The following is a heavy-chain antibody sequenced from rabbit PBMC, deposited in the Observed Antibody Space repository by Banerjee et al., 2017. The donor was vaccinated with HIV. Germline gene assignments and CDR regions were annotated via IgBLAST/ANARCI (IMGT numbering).Heavy chain of an antibody. Sequence: QEQLEESGGDLVKPEGSLTLTCAASGFSFSSGYRICWVRQAPGKGLEWIACIDVGSSGSTDYATWVNGRFMLSKTSSTTVTLEMTSLTDADTATYFCARSGYSSDDAGAAWISTWDYFKLWGPGTLVTVS. CDR1: GFSFSSGYR. CDR2: IDVGSSGST. V-gene: IGHV1S45*01. D-gene: IGHD4-1*01. J-gene: IGHJ4*01. CDR3: ARSGYSSDDAGAAWISTWDYFKL.